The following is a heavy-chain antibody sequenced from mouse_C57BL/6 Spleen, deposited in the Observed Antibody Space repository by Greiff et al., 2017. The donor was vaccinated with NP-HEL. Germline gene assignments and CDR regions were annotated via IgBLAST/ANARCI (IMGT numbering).Heavy chain of an antibody. CDR2: INPNNGGT. V-gene: IGHV1-26*01. J-gene: IGHJ2*01. Sequence: EVQLQESGPELVKPGASVKISCKASGYTFTDYYMNWVKQSHGKSLEWIGDINPNNGGTSYNQKFKGKATLTVDKSSSTAYMELRSLTSEDSAVYYCARPRAGTYYFDYWGQGTTLTVSS. CDR1: GYTFTDYY. CDR3: ARPRAGTYYFDY. D-gene: IGHD3-3*01.